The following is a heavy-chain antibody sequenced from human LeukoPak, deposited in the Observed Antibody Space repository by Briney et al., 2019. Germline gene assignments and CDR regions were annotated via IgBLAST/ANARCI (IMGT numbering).Heavy chain of an antibody. CDR1: GFTFSSYR. CDR3: ARGIEEWLYLYY. J-gene: IGHJ4*02. Sequence: GGSLRLSCAASGFTFSSYRMHWVRQAPGKGLVWVSRINSDGSSTSYADSVKGRFTISRDNSKNSLYLQMDSLRAEDTAVYYCARGIEEWLYLYYWGQGALVTVAS. V-gene: IGHV3-74*01. CDR2: INSDGSST. D-gene: IGHD3-3*01.